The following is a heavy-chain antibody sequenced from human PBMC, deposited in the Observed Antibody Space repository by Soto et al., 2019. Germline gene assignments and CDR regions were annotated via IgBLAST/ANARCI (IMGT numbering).Heavy chain of an antibody. CDR3: ARDRSSSSPRYYYYGMDV. Sequence: SETLSLTCTVSGGSVSSGSYYWSWIRQPPGKGLEWIGYIYYSGSTNYNPSLKSRVTISVDTSKNQFSLKLSSVTAADTAVYYCARDRSSSSPRYYYYGMDVWGQGTTVTSP. CDR2: IYYSGST. V-gene: IGHV4-61*01. D-gene: IGHD6-6*01. CDR1: GGSVSSGSYY. J-gene: IGHJ6*02.